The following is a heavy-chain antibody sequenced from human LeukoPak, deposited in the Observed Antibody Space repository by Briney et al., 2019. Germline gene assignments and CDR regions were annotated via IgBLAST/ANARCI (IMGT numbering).Heavy chain of an antibody. CDR1: GYSFTSHY. J-gene: IGHJ5*02. Sequence: ASVKVSCKASGYSFTSHYMHWVRQAPGQGLEWMGLINPRGTATRYAESFQGRLTLTRDLSTSTDYMELSSLRSDDTAVYFCARDTSEGDYAWWFDPWGQGTLVTVAS. CDR3: ARDTSEGDYAWWFDP. V-gene: IGHV1-46*01. D-gene: IGHD3-16*01. CDR2: INPRGTAT.